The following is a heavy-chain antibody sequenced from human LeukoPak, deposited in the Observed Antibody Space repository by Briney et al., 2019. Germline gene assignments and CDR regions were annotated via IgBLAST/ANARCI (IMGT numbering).Heavy chain of an antibody. V-gene: IGHV5-51*01. CDR2: IFPGDSDT. Sequence: GESLKISCKGSGYSFSIYWIGWVRQMPGKGLEWMGSIFPGDSDTRYSPSFQGQVIISADKSISTAYLQWSSLKASDTAMYYCARVAKTGYSSSSDYFDYWGQGTLVTVSS. CDR1: GYSFSIYW. J-gene: IGHJ4*02. D-gene: IGHD6-6*01. CDR3: ARVAKTGYSSSSDYFDY.